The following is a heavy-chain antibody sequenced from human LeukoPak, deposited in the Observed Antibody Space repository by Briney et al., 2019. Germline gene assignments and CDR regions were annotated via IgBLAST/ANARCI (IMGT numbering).Heavy chain of an antibody. CDR1: GFTFSSYA. CDR3: AKEESVAFDY. J-gene: IGHJ4*02. CDR2: IRYDGSNK. D-gene: IGHD2-15*01. Sequence: PGGSLRLSCAASGFTFSSYAMRWVRQAPGKGLEWVAFIRYDGSNKYYADSVKGRFTISRDNSKNTLYLQMNSLRAEDTAVYYCAKEESVAFDYWGQGTLVTVSS. V-gene: IGHV3-30*02.